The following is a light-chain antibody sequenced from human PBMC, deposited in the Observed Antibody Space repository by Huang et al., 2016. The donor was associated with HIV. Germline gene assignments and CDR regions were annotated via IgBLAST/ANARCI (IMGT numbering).Light chain of an antibody. CDR3: HQYGDSRGT. Sequence: EIVLTQSPGTLSLSPGERATLSCRARQSVNNNFLAWYQQKPGQAPRLLIYGASSRATGVPDRFSGSVSGTDFTLTISRLEPEDFAVYYCHQYGDSRGTFGQGTKVEIK. V-gene: IGKV3-20*01. CDR2: GAS. CDR1: QSVNNNF. J-gene: IGKJ1*01.